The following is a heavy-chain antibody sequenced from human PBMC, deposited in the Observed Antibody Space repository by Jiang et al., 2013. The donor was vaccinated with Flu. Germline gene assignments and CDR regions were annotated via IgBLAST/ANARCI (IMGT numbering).Heavy chain of an antibody. CDR2: TRNKANSYTT. CDR1: GFTFSDHY. Sequence: VQLLESGGGLVQPGGSLRLSCAASGFTFSDHYMDWVRQAPGKGLEWVGRTRNKANSYTTEYAASVKGRFTISRDDSKNSLYLQMNSLKTEDTAVYYCASGATVTLRTFDIWGQGTMVTVSS. V-gene: IGHV3-72*01. J-gene: IGHJ3*02. D-gene: IGHD4-17*01. CDR3: ASGATVTLRTFDI.